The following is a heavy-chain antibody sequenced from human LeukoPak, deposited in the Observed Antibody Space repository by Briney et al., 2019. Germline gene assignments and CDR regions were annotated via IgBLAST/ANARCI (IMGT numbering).Heavy chain of an antibody. V-gene: IGHV4-30-2*01. CDR2: IYHSGST. CDR1: GGSISSGGYP. CDR3: ARSIAVAGTRAFDI. Sequence: SETLSLTCAVSGGSISSGGYPWSWIRQPPGKGLEWIGYIYHSGSTYYNPSLKSRVTISVDRSKNQFSLKLSSVTAADTAVYYCARSIAVAGTRAFDIWGQGTMVTVSS. D-gene: IGHD6-19*01. J-gene: IGHJ3*02.